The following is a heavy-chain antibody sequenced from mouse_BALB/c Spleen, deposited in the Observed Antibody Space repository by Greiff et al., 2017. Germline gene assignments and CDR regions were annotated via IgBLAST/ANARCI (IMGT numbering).Heavy chain of an antibody. CDR1: GFTFSSYA. V-gene: IGHV5-9-4*01. CDR3: ARAFYYGNYGYFDY. CDR2: ISSGGSYT. J-gene: IGHJ2*01. Sequence: EVQGVESGGGLVKPGGSLKLSCAASGFTFSSYAMSWVRQSPEKRLEWVAEISSGGSYTYYPDTVTGRFTISRDNAKNTLYLEMSSLRSEDTAMYYCARAFYYGNYGYFDYWGQGTTLTVSS. D-gene: IGHD2-1*01.